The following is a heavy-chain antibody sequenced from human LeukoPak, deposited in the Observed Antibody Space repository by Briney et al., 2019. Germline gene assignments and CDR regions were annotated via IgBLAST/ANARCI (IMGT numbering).Heavy chain of an antibody. CDR1: GGSISSYY. D-gene: IGHD2-2*01. Sequence: SETLSLTCTVSGGSISSYYWSWIRQPPGKGLEWIGYIYYSGSTNYNPSLKSRVTISVDTSKNQSSLKLSSVTAADTAVYYCARVLCSSTSCPSFDIWGQGTMVTVSS. CDR2: IYYSGST. V-gene: IGHV4-59*01. CDR3: ARVLCSSTSCPSFDI. J-gene: IGHJ3*02.